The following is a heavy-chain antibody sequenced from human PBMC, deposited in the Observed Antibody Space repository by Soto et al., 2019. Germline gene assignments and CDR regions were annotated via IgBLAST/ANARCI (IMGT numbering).Heavy chain of an antibody. Sequence: EVQLLESGGGLVQPGGSLRLSCTGSGFTFSSYAMNWVRQAPGKGLECVSTISGSGGTTYYADSVKGRFTISRDNSKNALYLQMSRLRAEDTTVYYCAKNGPAAAMCNWFDAWSQGSMVTIYS. V-gene: IGHV3-23*01. J-gene: IGHJ5*01. D-gene: IGHD6-13*01. CDR1: GFTFSSYA. CDR3: AKNGPAAAMCNWFDA. CDR2: ISGSGGTT.